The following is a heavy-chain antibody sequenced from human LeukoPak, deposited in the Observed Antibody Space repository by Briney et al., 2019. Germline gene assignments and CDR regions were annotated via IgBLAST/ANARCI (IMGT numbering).Heavy chain of an antibody. Sequence: SETLSLTCTVSGGSISSYYWSWIRPPPGKGLEWIGYIYYSGSTNYNPSLKSRVTISVDTSKNQFSLKLSSVTAADTAVYYCARSIAPRRAFDIWGQGTMVTVSS. V-gene: IGHV4-59*01. J-gene: IGHJ3*02. CDR3: ARSIAPRRAFDI. CDR1: GGSISSYY. D-gene: IGHD6-6*01. CDR2: IYYSGST.